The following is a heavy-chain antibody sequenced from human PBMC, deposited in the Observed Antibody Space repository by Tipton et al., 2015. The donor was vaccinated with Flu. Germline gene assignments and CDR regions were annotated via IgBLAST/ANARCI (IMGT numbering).Heavy chain of an antibody. J-gene: IGHJ5*02. V-gene: IGHV4-30-4*01. Sequence: TLSLTCTVSGGSISSGDYYWSWIRQPPGKGLEWIGYIYYSGSTYYNPSLKSRVTISVDTSKNQFSLKLSSVTAADTAVYHCAREGYTVTTRWFDPWGQGTLVTVSS. CDR3: AREGYTVTTRWFDP. D-gene: IGHD4-17*01. CDR2: IYYSGST. CDR1: GGSISSGDYY.